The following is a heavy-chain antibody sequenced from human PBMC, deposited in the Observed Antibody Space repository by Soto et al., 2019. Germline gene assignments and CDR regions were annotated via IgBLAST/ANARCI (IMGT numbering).Heavy chain of an antibody. D-gene: IGHD3-10*01. CDR2: ISGSGGST. J-gene: IGHJ3*02. V-gene: IGHV3-23*01. CDR3: AKDGDGSGRTDAFDI. Sequence: EVQLLESGGGLVQPGGSLRLSCAASGFTFSSYAMSWVRQAPGKGLEWGSAISGSGGSTYYADSVKGRFTISRDNSKNTLYLQMNSLRADDTAVYYCAKDGDGSGRTDAFDIWGQGTMVTVSS. CDR1: GFTFSSYA.